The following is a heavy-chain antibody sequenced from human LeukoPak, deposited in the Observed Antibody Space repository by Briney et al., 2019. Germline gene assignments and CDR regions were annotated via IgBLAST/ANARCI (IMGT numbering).Heavy chain of an antibody. J-gene: IGHJ4*02. CDR3: ARDLEGSGSGYLDY. V-gene: IGHV3-30-3*01. CDR1: GFTFSSYA. D-gene: IGHD2-15*01. Sequence: PGGSLRLSCAASGFTFSSYAMHWVRQAPGKGLEWVAVISYDGSNKYYADSVKGRFTISRDNSKNTPYLQMNSLRAEDTAVYYCARDLEGSGSGYLDYWGQGTLVTVSS. CDR2: ISYDGSNK.